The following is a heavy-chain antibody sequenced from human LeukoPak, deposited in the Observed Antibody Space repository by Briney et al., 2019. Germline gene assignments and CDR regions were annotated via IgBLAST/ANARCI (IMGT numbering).Heavy chain of an antibody. CDR2: IIPILGIA. D-gene: IGHD3-22*01. CDR1: GGTFSSYA. V-gene: IGHV1-69*04. Sequence: LVKVSCKASGGTFSSYAISWVRQAPGQGLEWTGRIIPILGIANYAQKFQGRVTITADKSTSTAYMELSSLRSEDTAVYYCARGGDYYDSSGYYRYDAFDIWGQGTMVTVSS. CDR3: ARGGDYYDSSGYYRYDAFDI. J-gene: IGHJ3*02.